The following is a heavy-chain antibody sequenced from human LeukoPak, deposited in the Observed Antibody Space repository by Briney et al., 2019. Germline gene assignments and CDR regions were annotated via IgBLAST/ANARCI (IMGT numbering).Heavy chain of an antibody. D-gene: IGHD2-15*01. J-gene: IGHJ4*02. Sequence: PGGSLRLSCTASGFTFSSYSMSWVRQAPGKGLEWVAAINRSGGSTNYADSVKGRFTIPRDKSRNTVYLQMNSLRAEDTAVYYCAKVPARLNFAYWGQGNLVTVSS. CDR2: INRSGGST. CDR1: GFTFSSYS. CDR3: AKVPARLNFAY. V-gene: IGHV3-23*01.